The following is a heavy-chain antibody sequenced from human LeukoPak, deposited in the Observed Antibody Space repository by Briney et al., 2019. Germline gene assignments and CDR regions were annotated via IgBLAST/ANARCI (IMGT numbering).Heavy chain of an antibody. CDR3: ARVSARYDILTGMSDY. CDR1: GYTFTSYA. D-gene: IGHD3-9*01. Sequence: ASVKVSCKASGYTFTSYAMHWVRQAPGQRLEWKGWINAGNGNTKYSQEFQGRVTITRDTSASTAHMELSSLRSEDMAVYYCARVSARYDILTGMSDYWGQGTLVTVSS. J-gene: IGHJ4*02. V-gene: IGHV1-3*03. CDR2: INAGNGNT.